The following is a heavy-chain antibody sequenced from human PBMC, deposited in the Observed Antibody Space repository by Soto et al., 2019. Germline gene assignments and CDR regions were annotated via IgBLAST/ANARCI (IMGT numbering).Heavy chain of an antibody. J-gene: IGHJ6*02. CDR2: INHSGST. CDR3: AQLALGGNSYYGMDA. Sequence: PSETLSLTCAVYGGSFSGYYWSWIRQPPGKGLEWIGEINHSGSTNYNPSLKSRVTISVDTSKNQFSLKLSSVTAADTAVYYCAQLALGGNSYYGMDAWGQGTTATVSS. V-gene: IGHV4-34*01. CDR1: GGSFSGYY. D-gene: IGHD6-13*01.